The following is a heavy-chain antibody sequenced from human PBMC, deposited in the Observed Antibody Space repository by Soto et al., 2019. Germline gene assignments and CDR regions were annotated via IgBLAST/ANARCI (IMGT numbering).Heavy chain of an antibody. CDR1: GYTFSSYA. V-gene: IGHV1-3*01. D-gene: IGHD6-19*01. CDR3: ARDLSGSGCYDY. J-gene: IGHJ4*02. CDR2: INAGNGDT. Sequence: ASVKVSCKASGYTFSSYAMHWVRQAPGQRLEWMGWINAGNGDTNYAQNFQGRVTIAWDTSASTAYMELSSLRSEDTAVYYCARDLSGSGCYDYWGQGTLVTVSS.